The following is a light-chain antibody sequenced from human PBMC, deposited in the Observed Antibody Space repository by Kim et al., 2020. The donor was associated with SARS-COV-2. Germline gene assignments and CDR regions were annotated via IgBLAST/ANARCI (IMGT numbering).Light chain of an antibody. V-gene: IGKV1-39*01. CDR1: QSIGTR. J-gene: IGKJ4*01. CDR2: GAS. Sequence: DIQMTQSPSSLAASVGDRVTIACRASQSIGTRLNWYQQRPGKAPKLLIYGASSLQSGVPSRFSGTGSGTDFTLTISSLQPDDVATYYCQQSHSTPSLTFGGGTKVDIK. CDR3: QQSHSTPSLT.